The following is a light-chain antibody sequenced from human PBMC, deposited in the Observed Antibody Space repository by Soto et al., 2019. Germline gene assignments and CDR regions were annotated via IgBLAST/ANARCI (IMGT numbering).Light chain of an antibody. J-gene: IGLJ2*01. CDR2: EGS. CDR1: TSDVGSYNL. V-gene: IGLV2-23*01. CDR3: CSYAGSSTLA. Sequence: QSALTQPASVSGSPGQSITISCTGTTSDVGSYNLVSWYQRHPGKAPKLMIYEGSKRPSGVSNRFSGSMSGNTASLTISGLQAEDEADYYCCSYAGSSTLAFGGGTKLTVL.